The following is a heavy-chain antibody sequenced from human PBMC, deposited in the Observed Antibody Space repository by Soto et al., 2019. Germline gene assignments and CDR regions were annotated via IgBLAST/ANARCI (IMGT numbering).Heavy chain of an antibody. V-gene: IGHV1-2*02. D-gene: IGHD3-3*01. CDR2: INPNSGGT. CDR1: GYTFTGYY. CDR3: ARDSIKGFDFWSGYYTANYYYYGMDV. Sequence: GASVKVSCKASGYTFTGYYMHWVRQAPGQGLEWMGWINPNSGGTNYAQKFQGRVTMTRDTSISTAYMELSRLRSDDTAVYYCARDSIKGFDFWSGYYTANYYYYGMDVWGQGTTVTVSS. J-gene: IGHJ6*02.